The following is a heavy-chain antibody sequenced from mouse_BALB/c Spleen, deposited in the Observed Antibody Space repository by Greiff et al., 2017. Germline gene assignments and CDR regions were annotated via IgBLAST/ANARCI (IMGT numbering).Heavy chain of an antibody. D-gene: IGHD2-2*01. V-gene: IGHV5-6*02. CDR3: ARQGLRQNYFDY. Sequence: EVMLVESGGDLVKPGGSLKLSCAASGFTFSSYGMSWVRQTPDKRLEWVATISSGGSYTYYPNSVKGRFTISRDNAKNTLYLQMSSLKSEDTAMYYCARQGLRQNYFDYWGQGTTLTVSS. CDR2: ISSGGSYT. J-gene: IGHJ2*01. CDR1: GFTFSSYG.